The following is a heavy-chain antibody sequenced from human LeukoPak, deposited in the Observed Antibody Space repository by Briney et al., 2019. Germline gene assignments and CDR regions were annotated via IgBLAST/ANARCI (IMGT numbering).Heavy chain of an antibody. CDR3: AALSASHWNFDY. CDR2: INYSGST. D-gene: IGHD1-26*01. CDR1: SGSITTYH. V-gene: IGHV4-59*08. Sequence: SETLSRTRTVSSGSITTYHWSWVRQPPGNRPEWIGHINYSGSTNYNPSLRSRVTISVDTSKNQFSLKLSSVTAADTAVYYCAALSASHWNFDYWGQGRLVTVSS. J-gene: IGHJ4*02.